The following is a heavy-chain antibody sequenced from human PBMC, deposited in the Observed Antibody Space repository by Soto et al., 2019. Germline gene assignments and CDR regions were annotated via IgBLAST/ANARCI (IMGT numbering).Heavy chain of an antibody. CDR1: GYIFSNYW. J-gene: IGHJ6*02. CDR2: IYPGDSDT. CDR3: ARQGSSGYYYPYYYYYGMDV. Sequence: GESLKIYGKGSGYIFSNYWIGWLRQLPGKGLAWMGIIYPGDSDTRYSPSFQGQVTISADKSISTAYLQWSSLKASDTAMYYCARQGSSGYYYPYYYYYGMDVWGQGTTVTVSS. D-gene: IGHD3-22*01. V-gene: IGHV5-51*01.